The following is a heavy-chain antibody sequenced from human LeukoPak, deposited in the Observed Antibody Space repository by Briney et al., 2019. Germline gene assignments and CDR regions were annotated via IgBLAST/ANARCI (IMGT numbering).Heavy chain of an antibody. D-gene: IGHD6-19*01. CDR1: GYTFTSYY. J-gene: IGHJ5*02. V-gene: IGHV1-46*01. CDR2: INPSGGST. CDR3: AREPYPTYSSGWYASVDP. Sequence: ASVKVSCKASGYTFTSYYMHWERQAPGQGLEWMGIINPSGGSTSYAQKFQGRVTMTRDTSTSTVYMELSSLRSEDTAVYYCAREPYPTYSSGWYASVDPWGQGTLVTVSS.